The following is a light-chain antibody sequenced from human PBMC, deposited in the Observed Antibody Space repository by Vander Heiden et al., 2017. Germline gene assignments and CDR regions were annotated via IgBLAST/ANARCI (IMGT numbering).Light chain of an antibody. CDR3: QQVSRYPWA. V-gene: IGKV1-5*03. Sequence: DIQMTQSPSSLSASVGDRVTITCRPSQSISSCLAWDQQKPGKAPKRLNYKGSSFESWVPLRFNGRGSGKEIPLTIDHPQPDDFGTYYWQQVSRYPWAFGQGTKVEVK. CDR1: QSISSC. J-gene: IGKJ1*01. CDR2: KGS.